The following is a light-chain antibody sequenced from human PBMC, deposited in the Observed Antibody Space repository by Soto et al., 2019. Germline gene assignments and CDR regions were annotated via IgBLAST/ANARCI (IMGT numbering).Light chain of an antibody. CDR3: QEYGTSRT. Sequence: EIILTQSPGTLSLSPGERATLFCRASQSVDSNYLAWYQQRPGQAPRLLIYGASRAAAGIPDRFGGSGSGTDFTLTISRLEPEDVAVYYCQEYGTSRTFGQGTKVEIK. V-gene: IGKV3-20*01. CDR2: GAS. CDR1: QSVDSNY. J-gene: IGKJ1*01.